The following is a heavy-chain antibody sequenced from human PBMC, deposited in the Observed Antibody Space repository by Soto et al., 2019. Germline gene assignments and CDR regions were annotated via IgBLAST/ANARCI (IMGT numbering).Heavy chain of an antibody. CDR2: INAGNGNT. CDR1: GYTFTSYA. Sequence: ASVKVSCKASGYTFTSYAMHWVRQAPGQTLELMGWINAGNGNTKYSQKFQGRVTITRDTSASTAYMELSSLRSEDTAVYYCARVPLRRLVDSSGWPFEYWGQGTLVTVSS. CDR3: ARVPLRRLVDSSGWPFEY. V-gene: IGHV1-3*01. D-gene: IGHD6-19*01. J-gene: IGHJ4*02.